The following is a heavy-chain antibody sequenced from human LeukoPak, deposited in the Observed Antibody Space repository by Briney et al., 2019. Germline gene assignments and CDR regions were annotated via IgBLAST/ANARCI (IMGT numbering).Heavy chain of an antibody. CDR3: ARRVHYDSSGYVWDAFDI. CDR2: IYYSGST. D-gene: IGHD3-22*01. CDR1: GGSISSYY. Sequence: PSETLSLTCTVSGGSISSYYWSWIRQPPGKGLEWIGYIYYSGSTNYNPSLKSRVTISVDTSKNQFSLKLSSVTAADTAVYYCARRVHYDSSGYVWDAFDIWGQGTMVTVSS. V-gene: IGHV4-59*08. J-gene: IGHJ3*02.